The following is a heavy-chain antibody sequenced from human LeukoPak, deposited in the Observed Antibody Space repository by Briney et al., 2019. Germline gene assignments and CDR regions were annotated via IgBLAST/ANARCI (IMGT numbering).Heavy chain of an antibody. D-gene: IGHD3-10*01. Sequence: SQTLSLTCAISGDSLSSNSATWNWIRQSPSRGLEWLGRTYYRCKWYNDYAVSVKSRIIINPDTSKNQFSLQLNSVTPEDTAVYYCARDREGTWYFDLWGRGTLVTVSS. CDR3: ARDREGTWYFDL. J-gene: IGHJ2*01. CDR2: TYYRCKWYN. CDR1: GDSLSSNSAT. V-gene: IGHV6-1*01.